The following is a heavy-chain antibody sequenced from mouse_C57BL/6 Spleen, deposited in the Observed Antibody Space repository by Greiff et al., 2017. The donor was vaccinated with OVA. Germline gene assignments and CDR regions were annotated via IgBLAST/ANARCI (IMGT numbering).Heavy chain of an antibody. CDR1: GYTFTSYW. CDR2: IDPSDSYT. D-gene: IGHD2-12*01. V-gene: IGHV1-69*01. Sequence: QVQLQQPGAELVMPGASVKLSCKASGYTFTSYWMHWVKQRPGQGLEWIGEIDPSDSYTEHNQKFIGKYTLTVDKSSSTAYMQLSSLTSDDSAVYYCARSEYCYDGSWFAYWGKGTLVTVSA. J-gene: IGHJ3*01. CDR3: ARSEYCYDGSWFAY.